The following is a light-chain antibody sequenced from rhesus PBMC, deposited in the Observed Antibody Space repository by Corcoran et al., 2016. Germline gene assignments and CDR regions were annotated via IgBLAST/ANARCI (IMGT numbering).Light chain of an antibody. CDR2: DVS. CDR3: ISYAGSNTFL. CDR1: SSDIGGYNY. Sequence: QAALTQPPSVSGSPGQSVTISCTGTSSDIGGYNYVSWYQQHPGKAPKLMIYDVSKRPPGVSDRFSGSKSGNTASLTISGLQAEDEDDYYCISYAGSNTFLCGGGTRVTVL. J-gene: IGLJ2*01. V-gene: IGLV2-23*01.